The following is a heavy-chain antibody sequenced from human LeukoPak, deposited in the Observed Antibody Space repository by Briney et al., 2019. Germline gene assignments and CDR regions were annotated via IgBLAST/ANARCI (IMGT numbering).Heavy chain of an antibody. J-gene: IGHJ4*02. D-gene: IGHD3-22*01. V-gene: IGHV3-53*01. CDR1: GFTVSSNY. CDR3: AKHDSSGYYFDY. Sequence: GGSLRLSCAASGFTVSSNYMSWVRQAPGKGLEWVSVIYSGGSTHYADSVKGRFTISRDRSKNTLYLQMYSLRAEDTAVFYCAKHDSSGYYFDYWGQGTLVTVSS. CDR2: IYSGGST.